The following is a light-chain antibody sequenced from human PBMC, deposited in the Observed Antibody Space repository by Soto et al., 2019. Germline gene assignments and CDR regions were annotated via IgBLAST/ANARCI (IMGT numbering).Light chain of an antibody. CDR2: EVS. CDR3: RSYTRSNNYV. J-gene: IGLJ1*01. Sequence: QSALTQPPSVSGSPGQSVTISCTGTSSDVGSYNRVSWYQQPLGTAPKLMIYEVSNRPSGVPDRFSGSKSGNTASLTISGLEAEDEADYYCRSYTRSNNYVFGTGTKVTVL. CDR1: SSDVGSYNR. V-gene: IGLV2-18*02.